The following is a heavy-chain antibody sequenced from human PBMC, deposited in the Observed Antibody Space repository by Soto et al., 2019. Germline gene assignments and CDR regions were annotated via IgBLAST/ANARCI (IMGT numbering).Heavy chain of an antibody. D-gene: IGHD6-6*01. CDR3: AVFSSSGHAFDI. Sequence: GGSLRLSCAASGFTFSSYSMNWVRQAPGKGLEWVSSISSSSSYIYYADSVKGRFTISRDNAKNSLYLQMNSLRAEDTAVYYCAVFSSSGHAFDIWGQGTMVTVSS. V-gene: IGHV3-21*01. CDR2: ISSSSSYI. J-gene: IGHJ3*02. CDR1: GFTFSSYS.